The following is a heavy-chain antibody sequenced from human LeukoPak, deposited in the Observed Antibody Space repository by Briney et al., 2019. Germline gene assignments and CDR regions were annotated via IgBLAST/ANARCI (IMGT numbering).Heavy chain of an antibody. J-gene: IGHJ5*02. D-gene: IGHD5-24*01. V-gene: IGHV4-59*08. CDR1: GGSFSSYY. CDR2: IYYSGST. CDR3: ARHPSGRMWLQQGGWFDP. Sequence: SETLSLTCAVYGGSFSSYYWSWIRQPPGKGLEWIGYIYYSGSTNYNPSLKSRVTISVDTSKNQFSLKLTSVTAADTAVYYCARHPSGRMWLQQGGWFDPWGQGTLVTVSS.